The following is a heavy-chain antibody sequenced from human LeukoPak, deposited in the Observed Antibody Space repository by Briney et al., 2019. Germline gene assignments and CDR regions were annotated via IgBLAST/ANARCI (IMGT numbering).Heavy chain of an antibody. Sequence: SETLSLTCTVSGYSISSGYYWGWIRQPPGKGLEWIGSFYDSGNTYYNPSLKSRVTISVDTSKNQFSLRLRSVTAADTAVYYCASDSSGYYYFLYWGQGTLVTVSS. CDR3: ASDSSGYYYFLY. V-gene: IGHV4-38-2*02. J-gene: IGHJ4*02. D-gene: IGHD3-22*01. CDR2: FYDSGNT. CDR1: GYSISSGYY.